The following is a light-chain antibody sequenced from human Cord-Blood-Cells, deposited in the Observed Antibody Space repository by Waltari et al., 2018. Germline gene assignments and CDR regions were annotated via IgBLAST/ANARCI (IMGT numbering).Light chain of an antibody. CDR1: SSDVGSYNL. J-gene: IGLJ1*01. CDR3: CSYAGSSTYV. CDR2: EVS. V-gene: IGLV2-23*02. Sequence: QSALTQPASVSGWPGHSTTISCTGTSSDVGSYNLASWYQQHPGKAPKLMIYEVSNRPSGVSNRFSGSKSGNTASLTISGLQAEDEADYYCCSYAGSSTYVFGTGTKVTVL.